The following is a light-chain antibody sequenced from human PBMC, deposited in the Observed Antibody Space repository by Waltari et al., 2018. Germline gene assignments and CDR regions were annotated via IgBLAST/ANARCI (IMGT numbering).Light chain of an antibody. CDR2: DAS. J-gene: IGKJ4*01. CDR1: RSVNRT. V-gene: IGKV3-11*01. Sequence: MVLTQPPAILALSAGEKATLSCRASRSVNRTLAWYHQKPGQAPRLLIYDASNRATGVPARFSGSGSGTDFTLTISSLEPEDFAVYYCQQRRNSPLTFGGGTKVEIK. CDR3: QQRRNSPLT.